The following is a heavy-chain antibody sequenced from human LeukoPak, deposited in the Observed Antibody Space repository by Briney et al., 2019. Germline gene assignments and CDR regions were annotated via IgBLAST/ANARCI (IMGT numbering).Heavy chain of an antibody. D-gene: IGHD3-22*01. CDR1: GGTFSSCA. CDR3: AREEGSGYPLSAFDI. CDR2: IIPIFGTA. J-gene: IGHJ3*02. Sequence: ASVKLSCKASGGTFSSCAISRVRQAPGQGLEWMGGIIPIFGTANYAQKFQGRVTITTDESTSTAYMELSSLRSEDTAVYYCAREEGSGYPLSAFDIWGQGTMVTVSS. V-gene: IGHV1-69*05.